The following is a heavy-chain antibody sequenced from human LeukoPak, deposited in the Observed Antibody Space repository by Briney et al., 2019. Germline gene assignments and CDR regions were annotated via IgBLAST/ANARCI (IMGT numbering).Heavy chain of an antibody. CDR3: AKDGDTAMVPSFDY. D-gene: IGHD5-18*01. CDR1: GFTFGSYG. J-gene: IGHJ4*02. Sequence: GGSLRLSCAASGFTFGSYGMHWVRQAPGKGLEWVAVISYDGSNKYYADSVKGRFTISRDNSKNTLYLQMNSLRAEDTAVYYCAKDGDTAMVPSFDYWGQGTLVTVSS. V-gene: IGHV3-30*18. CDR2: ISYDGSNK.